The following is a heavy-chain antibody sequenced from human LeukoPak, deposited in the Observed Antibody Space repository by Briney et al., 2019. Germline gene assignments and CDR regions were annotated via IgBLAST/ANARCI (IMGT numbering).Heavy chain of an antibody. CDR1: GFTFSRYA. Sequence: GGSLRLSCSASGFTFSRYAMHWVRQAPGKGLEYVSGINDNGGRTHYGDSVTGRFSISRDNSKNTLHLQMSTLRAEDTALYYCVKDVGGSYAFDYWGQGLLVTVTS. D-gene: IGHD1-26*01. CDR2: INDNGGRT. CDR3: VKDVGGSYAFDY. J-gene: IGHJ4*02. V-gene: IGHV3-64D*09.